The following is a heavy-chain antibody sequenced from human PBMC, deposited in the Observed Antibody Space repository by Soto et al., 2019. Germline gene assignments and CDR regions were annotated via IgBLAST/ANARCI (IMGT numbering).Heavy chain of an antibody. D-gene: IGHD2-15*01. CDR3: APHVHCSGGSCHYDAFDI. V-gene: IGHV3-23*01. CDR2: IRDGGEST. CDR1: GFIFGNYM. J-gene: IGHJ3*02. Sequence: EVQLLESGGGLVQPGESLRLSCAVSGFIFGNYMMTWVRQAPGKGLEWVSTIRDGGESTYYADSVKGRFTISRDNSKNTLYLQMDSLGVEDTAVYYCAPHVHCSGGSCHYDAFDIRGQGTMVTVSS.